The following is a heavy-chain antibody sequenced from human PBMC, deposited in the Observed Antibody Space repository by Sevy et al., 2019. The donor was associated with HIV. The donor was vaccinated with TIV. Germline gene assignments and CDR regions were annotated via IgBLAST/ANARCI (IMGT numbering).Heavy chain of an antibody. CDR2: MWFHGSNT. CDR3: ARDLEFYDYGDYGPAFMPDY. J-gene: IGHJ4*02. V-gene: IGHV3-33*01. Sequence: GWSLRLSCAASGFTFSTYGMHWVRQAPGKGLEWVAVMWFHGSNTYYADSVKGRFTISRDIAKNTLHLQMNSLRAEDTAVYYCARDLEFYDYGDYGPAFMPDYWGQGTLVTVSS. D-gene: IGHD4-17*01. CDR1: GFTFSTYG.